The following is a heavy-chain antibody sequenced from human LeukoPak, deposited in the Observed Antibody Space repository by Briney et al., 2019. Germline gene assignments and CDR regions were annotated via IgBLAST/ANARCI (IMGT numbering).Heavy chain of an antibody. CDR3: ARVYYYGSGSDYYHYMDV. V-gene: IGHV4-61*02. Sequence: PSETLSLTCTVSGGSFSSGSYYWSWIRQPAGKGLEGIGRIYTSGSTNYNPSLQSQFTISVDPSMNQFSLKLSSVAAADPAVYYCARVYYYGSGSDYYHYMDVWGKGTTVTVSS. CDR2: IYTSGST. J-gene: IGHJ6*03. CDR1: GGSFSSGSYY. D-gene: IGHD3-10*01.